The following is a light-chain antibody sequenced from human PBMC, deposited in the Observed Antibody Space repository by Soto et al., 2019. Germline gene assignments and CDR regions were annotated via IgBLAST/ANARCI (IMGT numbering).Light chain of an antibody. V-gene: IGKV3-20*01. CDR1: QSVSSSY. CDR3: QHYATPSLT. J-gene: IGKJ4*01. CDR2: GAS. Sequence: EIVLTQSPCTLSLSPGERATLSCRASQSVSSSYLAWYQQKPGQAPRLLIYGASSRATGIPDRFSGSGSGTDFTLTIARLEPEDFAVYYCQHYATPSLTFGGGTKVDIK.